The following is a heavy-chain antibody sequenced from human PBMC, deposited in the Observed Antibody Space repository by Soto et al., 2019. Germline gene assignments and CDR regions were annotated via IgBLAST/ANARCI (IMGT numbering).Heavy chain of an antibody. V-gene: IGHV3-33*01. Sequence: GGSLRLSCAASGFTFSSYGMHWVRQAPGKGLEWVAVIWYDGSNKYYADSVKGRFTISRDNSKNTLGLQMDSLRAEDTAAYYCARDREQWLVGYYFDYWGQGTLVTVSS. D-gene: IGHD6-19*01. CDR2: IWYDGSNK. CDR3: ARDREQWLVGYYFDY. J-gene: IGHJ4*02. CDR1: GFTFSSYG.